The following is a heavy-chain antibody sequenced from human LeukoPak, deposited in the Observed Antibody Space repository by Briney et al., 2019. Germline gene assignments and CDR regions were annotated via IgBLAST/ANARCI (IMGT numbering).Heavy chain of an antibody. D-gene: IGHD3-22*01. CDR2: ISSSGSTI. V-gene: IGHV3-48*03. CDR3: AREFYYDSSPFDY. CDR1: GFTFSSYE. J-gene: IGHJ4*02. Sequence: GGSLRLSCAASGFTFSSYEMNWVRQAPGKGLEWVSYISSSGSTIYYADSVKGRFTSSRDNAKNSLYLQMNSLRAVDTAVYYCAREFYYDSSPFDYWGQGTLVTVSS.